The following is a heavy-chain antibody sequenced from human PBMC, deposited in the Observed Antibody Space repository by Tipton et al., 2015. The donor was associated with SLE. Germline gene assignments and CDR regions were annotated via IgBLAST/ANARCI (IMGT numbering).Heavy chain of an antibody. Sequence: TLSLTCTVSGGSISSSGYYWGWIRQPPGKGLEWIGSIYSSGTINYNPSLKSRVTISVDTSKNQFSLRLTSVTAADTAVYFCARAPPGNFWSAFYSGSPFDSWGQGTLVTVSS. D-gene: IGHD3-3*01. CDR2: IYSSGTI. J-gene: IGHJ4*02. V-gene: IGHV4-39*07. CDR3: ARAPPGNFWSAFYSGSPFDS. CDR1: GGSISSSGYY.